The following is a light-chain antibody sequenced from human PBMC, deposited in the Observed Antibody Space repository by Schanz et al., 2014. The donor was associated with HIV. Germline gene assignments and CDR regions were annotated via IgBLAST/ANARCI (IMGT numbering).Light chain of an antibody. V-gene: IGLV1-44*01. J-gene: IGLJ3*02. CDR2: SNN. CDR3: AAWDGTLNGWV. Sequence: QSVLTQPPSASGTPGQRVTMSCSGGSSNIGSNTVNWYQQLPGTAPKLLIYSNNQRPSGVPDRFSGSKSGTSASLAISGLQSDDEADYYCAAWDGTLNGWVFGGGTKLTVL. CDR1: SSNIGSNT.